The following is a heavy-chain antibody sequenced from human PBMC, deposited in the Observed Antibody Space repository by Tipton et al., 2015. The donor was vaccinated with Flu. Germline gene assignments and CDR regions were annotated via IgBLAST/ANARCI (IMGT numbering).Heavy chain of an antibody. Sequence: QLVQSGAEVKEPGASLRISCKLSGDNFRGQWIGWVRQMSGKGLEWMGIIYPDDSETRYSPSFKGQVSISVDESINTAYLQWSSLKASDTATYYCARHGAGSGYADWGQGTLVIVSS. V-gene: IGHV5-51*01. D-gene: IGHD3-22*01. CDR3: ARHGAGSGYAD. CDR2: IYPDDSET. J-gene: IGHJ4*02. CDR1: GDNFRGQW.